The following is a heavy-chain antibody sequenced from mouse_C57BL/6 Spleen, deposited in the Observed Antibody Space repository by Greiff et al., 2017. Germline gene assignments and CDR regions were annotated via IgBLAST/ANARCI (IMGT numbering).Heavy chain of an antibody. CDR1: GYSITSGYY. CDR2: ISYDGSN. J-gene: IGHJ4*01. D-gene: IGHD4-1*01. Sequence: EVKVEESGPGLVKPSQSLSLTCSVTGYSITSGYYWNWIRQFPGNKLEWMGYISYDGSNNYNPSLKNRISITRDTSKNQFFLKLNSVTTEDTATYYCARGAGTRAMDYWGQGTSVTVSS. CDR3: ARGAGTRAMDY. V-gene: IGHV3-6*01.